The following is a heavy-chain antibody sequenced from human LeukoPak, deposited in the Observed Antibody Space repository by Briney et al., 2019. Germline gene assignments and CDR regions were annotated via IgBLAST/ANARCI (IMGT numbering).Heavy chain of an antibody. J-gene: IGHJ5*02. CDR2: INSDSGFT. V-gene: IGHV1-2*02. D-gene: IGHD3-9*01. Sequence: ASVKVSCKASGYTFTGYYMNWVRQAPGQGLEWMGWINSDSGFTKYAQKFQGRVTLTRDTSITTVYMDLTRLTSDDTAVYYCARNFDMKGFDPWGQGTLVTVSS. CDR3: ARNFDMKGFDP. CDR1: GYTFTGYY.